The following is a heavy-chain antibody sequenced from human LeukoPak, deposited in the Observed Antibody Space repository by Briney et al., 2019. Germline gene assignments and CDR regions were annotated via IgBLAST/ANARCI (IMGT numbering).Heavy chain of an antibody. CDR3: ARDESSGSYYFDY. J-gene: IGHJ4*02. D-gene: IGHD1-26*01. V-gene: IGHV1-18*01. CDR1: GYTFSSYG. CDR2: ISAYNGNT. Sequence: GASVQVSCKASGYTFSSYGISWVRQAPGQGLEWMAWISAYNGNTKYAQKLQGRVTMTTDTSTSTAYMELRSLRSDDTAVYYCARDESSGSYYFDYWGQGALVTVSS.